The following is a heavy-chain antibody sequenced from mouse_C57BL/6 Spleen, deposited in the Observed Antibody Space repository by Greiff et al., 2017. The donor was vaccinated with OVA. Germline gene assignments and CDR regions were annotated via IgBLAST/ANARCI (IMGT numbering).Heavy chain of an antibody. CDR2: IDPSDSET. J-gene: IGHJ3*01. CDR1: GYTFTSYW. CDR3: ARGDRPAWFAY. Sequence: VQVVESGAELVRPGSSVKLSCKASGYTFTSYWMHWVKQRPIQGLEWIGNIDPSDSETHYNQKFKDKATLTVDKSSSTAYMQLSSLTSEDSAVYYCARGDRPAWFAYWGQGTLVTVSA. V-gene: IGHV1-52*01.